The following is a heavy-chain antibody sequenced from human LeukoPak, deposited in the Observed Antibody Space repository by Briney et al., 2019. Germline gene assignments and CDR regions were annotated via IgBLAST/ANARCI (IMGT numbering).Heavy chain of an antibody. J-gene: IGHJ4*02. CDR3: ARTADYYDSSGYYYDY. CDR2: ISSSSSYI. Sequence: GGSLRLSCAASGFTVSSNYMSWVRQAPGKGLEWVSSISSSSSYIYYADSVKGRFTISRDNAKNSLYLQMNSLRAEDTAVYYCARTADYYDSSGYYYDYWGQGTLVTVSS. D-gene: IGHD3-22*01. V-gene: IGHV3-21*01. CDR1: GFTVSSNY.